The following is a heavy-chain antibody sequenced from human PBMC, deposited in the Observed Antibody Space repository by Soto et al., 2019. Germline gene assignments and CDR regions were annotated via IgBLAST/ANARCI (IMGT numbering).Heavy chain of an antibody. CDR3: ARDRTGEVTPDFDY. V-gene: IGHV3-33*01. D-gene: IGHD7-27*01. CDR1: GFTFSRYG. J-gene: IGHJ4*02. Sequence: QVQLAESGGGAVQPGRSLRLSCAASGFTFSRYGMHWVRQAPGKGLEWVAVIWYDGSNKYYGDSVKGRFTISRDNSKNTVYLQMNSLRAEDTAVYYCARDRTGEVTPDFDYWGQGTLVAVSS. CDR2: IWYDGSNK.